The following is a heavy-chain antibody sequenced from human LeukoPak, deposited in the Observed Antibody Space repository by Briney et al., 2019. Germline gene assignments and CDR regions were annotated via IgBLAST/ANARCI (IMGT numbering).Heavy chain of an antibody. Sequence: SVKVSCKASGGSFSSSDFGWVRQAPGQGLEWMGGIIPIFASTNYAQKFQDRVTITADESTSTAYMELSSLRSEDTAVYYCASRLGSYDFWSGYYFDFWGQGTLVTVSS. CDR3: ASRLGSYDFWSGYYFDF. CDR2: IIPIFAST. D-gene: IGHD3-3*01. CDR1: GGSFSSSD. J-gene: IGHJ4*02. V-gene: IGHV1-69*13.